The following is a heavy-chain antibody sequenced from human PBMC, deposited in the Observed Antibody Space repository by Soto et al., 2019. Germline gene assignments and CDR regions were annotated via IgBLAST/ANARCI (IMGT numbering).Heavy chain of an antibody. CDR2: ISYDGSNK. CDR1: GFTFSSYA. CDR3: ARDRGEVDTAIRPDYYYYYGMDV. J-gene: IGHJ6*02. Sequence: GGSLRLSCAASGFTFSSYAMHWVRQAPGKGLEWVAVISYDGSNKYYADSVKGRFTISRDNSKNTLYLQMNSLRAEDTAVYYCARDRGEVDTAIRPDYYYYYGMDVWGQGTTVTVSS. V-gene: IGHV3-30-3*01. D-gene: IGHD5-18*01.